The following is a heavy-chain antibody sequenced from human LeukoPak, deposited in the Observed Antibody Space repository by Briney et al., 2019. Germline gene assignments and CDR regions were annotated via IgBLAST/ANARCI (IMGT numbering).Heavy chain of an antibody. V-gene: IGHV1-58*01. CDR1: GFTFTSSA. CDR2: IVVGSGNT. J-gene: IGHJ6*02. D-gene: IGHD3-10*01. Sequence: GASVKVSCKASGFTFTSSAVQWVRQARGQRLEWIGWIVVGSGNTNYAQKFQERVTITRDMSTSTAYMELSSLRSEDTAVYYCAAWGELLWFGELRGPYSNHYYYGMDVWGQGTLVTVSS. CDR3: AAWGELLWFGELRGPYSNHYYYGMDV.